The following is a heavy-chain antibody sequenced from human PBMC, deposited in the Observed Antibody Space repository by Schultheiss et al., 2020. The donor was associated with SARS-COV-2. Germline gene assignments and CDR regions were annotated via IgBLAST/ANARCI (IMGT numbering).Heavy chain of an antibody. V-gene: IGHV1-2*02. J-gene: IGHJ4*02. CDR2: INPNSGGT. Sequence: ASVKVSCKASGYTFTSYGISWVRQAPGQGLQWMGWINPNSGGTNYAQKFQGRVTMTRDTSISTAYMELSRLRSDDTAVYYCAREGGLRSIDYWGQGTLVTVSS. D-gene: IGHD3/OR15-3a*01. CDR1: GYTFTSYG. CDR3: AREGGLRSIDY.